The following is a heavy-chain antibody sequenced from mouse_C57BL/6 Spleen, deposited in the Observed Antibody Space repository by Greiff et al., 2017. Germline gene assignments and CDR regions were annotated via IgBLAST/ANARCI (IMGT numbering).Heavy chain of an antibody. Sequence: EVKLVESGAELVKPGASVKLSCTASGFNIKDYYMHWVKQRTEQGLEWIGRIDPEDGETKYAPKFQGKATITADTSSNTAYLQLSSLTSEDTAVYYCAYGSRHWYFDVWGTGTTVTVSS. J-gene: IGHJ1*03. CDR1: GFNIKDYY. CDR2: IDPEDGET. D-gene: IGHD1-1*01. CDR3: AYGSRHWYFDV. V-gene: IGHV14-2*01.